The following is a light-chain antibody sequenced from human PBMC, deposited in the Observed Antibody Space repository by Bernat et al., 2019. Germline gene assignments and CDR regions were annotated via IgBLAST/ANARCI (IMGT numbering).Light chain of an antibody. CDR3: TSYAGGYHLI. CDR1: SSDIGSYNY. V-gene: IGLV2-8*01. Sequence: QSALTQPPSASGSPGQSVTISCTGTSSDIGSYNYVSRYQQHPGKAPQLLIYEVTERPSGVPDRFSGSKSGNTASLTVSGLQADDEAHYHCTSYAGGYHLIFGGGTTLPVL. CDR2: EVT. J-gene: IGLJ2*01.